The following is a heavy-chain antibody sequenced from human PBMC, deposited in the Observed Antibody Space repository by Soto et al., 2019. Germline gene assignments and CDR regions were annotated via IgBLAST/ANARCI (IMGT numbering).Heavy chain of an antibody. D-gene: IGHD6-19*01. V-gene: IGHV1-8*01. CDR3: ARERSSGWYVDY. J-gene: IGHJ4*02. Sequence: QVQLVQSGAEVKKPGASVKVSCKASGYTFTSYDINWVRQATGQGLEWMGWMNPNSGNTGYAQKFQGRVTMTRNTSINTAYMELSSLRSEDTVVYYCARERSSGWYVDYWGQGTLVTVSS. CDR2: MNPNSGNT. CDR1: GYTFTSYD.